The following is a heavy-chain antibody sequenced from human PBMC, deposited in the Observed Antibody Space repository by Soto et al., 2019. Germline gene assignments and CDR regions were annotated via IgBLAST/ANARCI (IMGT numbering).Heavy chain of an antibody. V-gene: IGHV3-64*01. CDR3: ARGGLYYYYYMDV. J-gene: IGHJ6*03. Sequence: EVQLVESGGGLVQPGGSLRLSCAASGFTFSSHTIHWVRQAPGKGLEHVSAISRNGGSTHYANSVKGRCSISRDNSKNALYLQMGSLRADDMAVYYCARGGLYYYYYMDVWGKGTTVTVSS. CDR2: ISRNGGST. CDR1: GFTFSSHT.